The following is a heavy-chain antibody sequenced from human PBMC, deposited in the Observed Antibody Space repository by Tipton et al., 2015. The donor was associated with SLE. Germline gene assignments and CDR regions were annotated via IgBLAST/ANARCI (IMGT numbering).Heavy chain of an antibody. CDR3: ARDGYSSWYYFDY. J-gene: IGHJ4*02. CDR1: GFTFSDYY. V-gene: IGHV3-11*06. Sequence: LRLSCAASGFTFSDYYMSWIRQAPGKGLEWVSYITSSGSYTNYADSVKGRFTISRDNAKNSLFLQMNSLRAEDTAVYYCARDGYSSWYYFDYWGQGTLVTVSS. D-gene: IGHD6-13*01. CDR2: ITSSGSYT.